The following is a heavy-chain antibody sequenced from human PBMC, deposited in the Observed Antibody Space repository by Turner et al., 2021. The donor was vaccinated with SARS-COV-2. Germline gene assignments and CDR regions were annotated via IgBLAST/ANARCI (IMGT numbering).Heavy chain of an antibody. J-gene: IGHJ2*01. D-gene: IGHD6-19*01. CDR3: ARGDKSGWENW. CDR1: GFSLSRFG. V-gene: IGHV3-23*01. Sequence: EVQLLESGGGFVQPAGSLRLSCEASGFSLSRFGMTWVRQAPGKGLEWVSGITGRGTGTFYADSVKGRFTISRDNSKNTLYLQMSSLRVDDTAVYYCARGDKSGWENW. CDR2: ITGRGTGT.